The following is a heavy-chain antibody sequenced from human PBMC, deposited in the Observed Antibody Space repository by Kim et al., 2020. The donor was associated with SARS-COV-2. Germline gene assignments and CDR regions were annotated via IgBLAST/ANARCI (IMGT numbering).Heavy chain of an antibody. Sequence: YNAYAVSVKSRLTINPHTSKNQFSLQLNSVTPEDTAVYYCARDSVRHFDYWGQGTLVTVSS. J-gene: IGHJ4*02. CDR3: ARDSVRHFDY. V-gene: IGHV6-1*01. D-gene: IGHD6-6*01. CDR2: YN.